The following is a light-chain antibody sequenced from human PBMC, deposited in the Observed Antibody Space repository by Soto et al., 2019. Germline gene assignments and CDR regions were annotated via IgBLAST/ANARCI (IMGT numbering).Light chain of an antibody. J-gene: IGLJ3*02. Sequence: QSALTQPASVSGSPGQSITISCTGTSSDIGYYDFVSWYQQHPGKAPKLIIFDVNTRASGVSYRFSGSKSGNTASLTISGLQADDEADYYCTSYARYSPVVFGGGTKVTVL. V-gene: IGLV2-14*03. CDR2: DVN. CDR1: SSDIGYYDF. CDR3: TSYARYSPVV.